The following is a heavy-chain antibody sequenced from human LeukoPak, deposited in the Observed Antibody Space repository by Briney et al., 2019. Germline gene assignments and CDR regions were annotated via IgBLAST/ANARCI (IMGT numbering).Heavy chain of an antibody. J-gene: IGHJ3*02. CDR3: AKGGNYYCSGDDAFDI. CDR1: GFTFDDYA. D-gene: IGHD3-10*01. V-gene: IGHV3-9*03. Sequence: GGSLRLSCAASGFTFDDYAMHWVRQAPGKGLEWVSGISWNSGSIGYADSVKGRFTISRDNAKNSLYLQMNSLRAEDMALYYCAKGGNYYCSGDDAFDIWGQGTMVTVSS. CDR2: ISWNSGSI.